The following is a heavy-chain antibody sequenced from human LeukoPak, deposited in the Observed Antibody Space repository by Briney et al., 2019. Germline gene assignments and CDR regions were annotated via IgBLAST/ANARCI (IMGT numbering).Heavy chain of an antibody. V-gene: IGHV3-7*01. J-gene: IGHJ4*02. CDR1: GLTFSHYW. CDR3: ARVWGGYDSFDY. CDR2: IKQDGGEK. Sequence: PGGSLRLSCTASGLTFSHYWMGWVRQAPGKGLEWVAYIKQDGGEKYYVDSVKGRFIISRDNAKNSLYLQMNSLRAEDTAVYYCARVWGGYDSFDYWGQGTLVTVSS. D-gene: IGHD5-12*01.